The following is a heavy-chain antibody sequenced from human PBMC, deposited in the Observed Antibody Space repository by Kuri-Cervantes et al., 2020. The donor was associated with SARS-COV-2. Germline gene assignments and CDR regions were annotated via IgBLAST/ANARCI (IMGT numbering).Heavy chain of an antibody. J-gene: IGHJ6*03. V-gene: IGHV3-23*01. D-gene: IGHD6-13*01. CDR3: AKAGYIEAAGAYYYYYMDV. CDR1: GFTFSSYA. CDR2: ISGSGGST. Sequence: GESLKISCAASGFTFSSYAMSWVRQAPGKGLEWVSAISGSGGSTYYADSVKGRFTISRDNSKNTLYLQMNSLRAEDTAVYYCAKAGYIEAAGAYYYYYMDVWGKGTTVTVSS.